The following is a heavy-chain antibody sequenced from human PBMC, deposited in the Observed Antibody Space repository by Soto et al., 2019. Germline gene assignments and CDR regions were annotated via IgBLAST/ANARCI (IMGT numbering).Heavy chain of an antibody. CDR1: GYSFTSYW. J-gene: IGHJ6*02. CDR3: ARLIVATTREYYYGMDV. V-gene: IGHV5-51*01. D-gene: IGHD5-12*01. Sequence: GESLKISCKGSGYSFTSYWIGWVRQIPGKGLEWMGIIYPGDSYTNYSPSFQGHVTISADKSISTAYLQWSSLKASDTAMYYCARLIVATTREYYYGMDVWGQGTTVTVSS. CDR2: IYPGDSYT.